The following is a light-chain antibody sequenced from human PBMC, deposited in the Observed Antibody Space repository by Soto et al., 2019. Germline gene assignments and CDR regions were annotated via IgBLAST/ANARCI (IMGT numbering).Light chain of an antibody. Sequence: EIVSTQYPATLSVTPGERATLSCRASQSVSSNLAWYQQKPGQAPRLLIYGASTRATGIPARFSGSGSGTEFTLTISSLQSEDFAVYYCQQYNNGPPWTFGQGTKVDIK. V-gene: IGKV3-15*01. CDR1: QSVSSN. J-gene: IGKJ1*01. CDR3: QQYNNGPPWT. CDR2: GAS.